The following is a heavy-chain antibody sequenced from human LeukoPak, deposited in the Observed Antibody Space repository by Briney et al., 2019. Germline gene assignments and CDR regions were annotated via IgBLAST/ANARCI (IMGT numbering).Heavy chain of an antibody. V-gene: IGHV3-74*01. Sequence: GGSLRLSCAASGFTFSSYWMHWVRHAPGKGLVWVSRIKSDGSTNYADSVKGRFTISRDNAKNTVSLQMNSLRAEDTGVYYCARAPSEIGGYYPEYFRHWGQGTLVTVSS. J-gene: IGHJ1*01. CDR2: IKSDGST. CDR1: GFTFSSYW. CDR3: ARAPSEIGGYYPEYFRH. D-gene: IGHD3-22*01.